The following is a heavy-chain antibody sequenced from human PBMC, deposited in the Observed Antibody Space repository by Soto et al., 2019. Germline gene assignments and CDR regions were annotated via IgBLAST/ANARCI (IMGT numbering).Heavy chain of an antibody. D-gene: IGHD2-15*01. CDR1: GYTFTGYY. Sequence: ASVKVSCKASGYTFTGYYMHWVRQAPGQGLEWMGWINPNSGGTNYAQKFQGWVTMTRDTSISTAYMELSRLRSDDTAVYYCARERSVGLVGYYYHYMDVWGKGTTVTVSS. V-gene: IGHV1-2*04. CDR3: ARERSVGLVGYYYHYMDV. J-gene: IGHJ6*03. CDR2: INPNSGGT.